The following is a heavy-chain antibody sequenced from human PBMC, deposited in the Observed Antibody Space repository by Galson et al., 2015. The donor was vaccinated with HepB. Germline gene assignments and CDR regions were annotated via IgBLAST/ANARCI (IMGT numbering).Heavy chain of an antibody. CDR1: GFTFSGFW. V-gene: IGHV3-72*01. Sequence: SLRLSCAASGFTFSGFWMNWVRQAPGKGLEWVGRIRNKAYGYTAQYAASVEGRFTISRDDAKSSVYLQLNSLRIEDTAVYYCARDANHGPDYWGQGTLVTVSS. J-gene: IGHJ4*02. CDR2: IRNKAYGYTA. D-gene: IGHD1-14*01. CDR3: ARDANHGPDY.